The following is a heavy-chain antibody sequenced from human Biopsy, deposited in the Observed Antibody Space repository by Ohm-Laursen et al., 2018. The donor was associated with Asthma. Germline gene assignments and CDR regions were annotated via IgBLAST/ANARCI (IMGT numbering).Heavy chain of an antibody. Sequence: SLRLSCSASGFSFNSYGMHWVRQAPGRGLEWVAVISYDGGNKYCGDSVKGRFTISRDNSKNTLYLQMNSLRAEDTAVYYCANYEVVTAILPMDVWGQGTTVTVSS. J-gene: IGHJ6*02. V-gene: IGHV3-30*18. CDR1: GFSFNSYG. CDR3: ANYEVVTAILPMDV. CDR2: ISYDGGNK. D-gene: IGHD2-21*02.